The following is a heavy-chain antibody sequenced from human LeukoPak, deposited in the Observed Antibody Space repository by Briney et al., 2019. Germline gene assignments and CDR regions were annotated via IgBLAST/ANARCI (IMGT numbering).Heavy chain of an antibody. CDR3: AKRVGGTPDN. CDR2: IGGDGVSR. Sequence: GGSLRLSCAASGFTFKTYAMMWVRQAPGKGLEWVSAIGGDGVSRDYSDSVKGRFTISRDNSKNTLYLQMNSLRVEDTALYFCAKRVGGTPDNSGLGTLVTVSS. V-gene: IGHV3-23*01. J-gene: IGHJ4*02. D-gene: IGHD1-26*01. CDR1: GFTFKTYA.